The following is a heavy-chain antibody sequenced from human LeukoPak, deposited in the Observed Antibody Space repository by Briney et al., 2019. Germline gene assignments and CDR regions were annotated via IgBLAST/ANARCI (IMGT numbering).Heavy chain of an antibody. D-gene: IGHD4/OR15-4a*01. V-gene: IGHV4-30-2*01. CDR2: IYHSART. CDR3: ARGGFGAGIDC. CDR1: GGSISSGVYS. Sequence: SETLSLTCAVSGGSISSGVYSWGWIRQPPGRGLEWIGYIYHSARTYYNPLLRSRLTLSVDTSKNQCSLRLSSVTAADTAVYYCARGGFGAGIDCWGQGTLVTVSS. J-gene: IGHJ4*02.